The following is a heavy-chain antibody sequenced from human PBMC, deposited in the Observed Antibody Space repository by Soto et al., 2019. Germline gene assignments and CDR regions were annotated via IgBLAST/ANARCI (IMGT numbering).Heavy chain of an antibody. D-gene: IGHD6-13*01. CDR1: GFTFDDYA. CDR3: VKDESINWYSGHFRH. Sequence: GGSLRLSCAASGFTFDDYAMHWVRQVPGKGLEWVSGINWNSGSIGYADSVKGRFAISRDNAKNSMHLQMNSLRAEDTAFYYCVKDESINWYSGHFRHWGQGTLVTVSS. CDR2: INWNSGSI. J-gene: IGHJ1*01. V-gene: IGHV3-9*01.